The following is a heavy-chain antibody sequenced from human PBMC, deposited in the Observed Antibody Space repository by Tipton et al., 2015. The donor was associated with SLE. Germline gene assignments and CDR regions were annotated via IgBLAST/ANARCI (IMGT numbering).Heavy chain of an antibody. D-gene: IGHD3-10*01. V-gene: IGHV1-8*01. Sequence: QSGPEVKKPGASVKVSCKASGYTFSSYDINWVRQATGQGLEWMGWMNPNSGKTGYAQKFQGRVTMTRNTSIRTAYMEPSSLRSEDTAVYYCARAPNYYGSGTTPYYYAMDVWGQGTTITVSS. J-gene: IGHJ6*02. CDR1: GYTFSSYD. CDR2: MNPNSGKT. CDR3: ARAPNYYGSGTTPYYYAMDV.